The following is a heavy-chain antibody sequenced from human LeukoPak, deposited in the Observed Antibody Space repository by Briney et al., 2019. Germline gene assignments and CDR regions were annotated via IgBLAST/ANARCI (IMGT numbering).Heavy chain of an antibody. CDR2: YYYSGST. CDR3: ARLKYVWGSYRPTHFDY. D-gene: IGHD3-16*02. CDR1: GGSISSSSYY. V-gene: IGHV4-39*01. Sequence: SETLSLTCTVSGGSISSSSYYWGWIRPPPGKGLEGVGRYYYSGSTYYNPSLKSRVTISVDTSKNQCTLKLSSVTAADTAVYYCARLKYVWGSYRPTHFDYWGQGTLVTVSS. J-gene: IGHJ4*02.